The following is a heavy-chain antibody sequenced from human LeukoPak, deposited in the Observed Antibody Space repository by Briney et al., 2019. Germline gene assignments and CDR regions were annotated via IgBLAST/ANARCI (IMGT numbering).Heavy chain of an antibody. CDR3: AGSFTYYYDNSGSPSY. J-gene: IGHJ4*02. CDR1: GGSFSGYY. Sequence: SETLSLTCAVYGGSFSGYYWSWIRQPPGKGLEWIGEINHSGSTNYNPSLKSRVTISVDTSKNQFSLKLSSVTAADTAVYYCAGSFTYYYDNSGSPSYWGQGALVTVSS. CDR2: INHSGST. D-gene: IGHD3-22*01. V-gene: IGHV4-34*01.